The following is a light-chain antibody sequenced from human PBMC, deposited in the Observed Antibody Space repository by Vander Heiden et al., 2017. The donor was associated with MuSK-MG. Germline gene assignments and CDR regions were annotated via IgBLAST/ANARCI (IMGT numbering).Light chain of an antibody. CDR1: QAIGDY. V-gene: IGKV1-27*01. CDR3: QKDNSSPST. J-gene: IGKJ1*01. Sequence: DITMTQSPSSLSASVGQRVTITCRASQAIGDYVAWYQQKPGKAPKLLIHGASTLQSGVPSRFSGSGIGTDFTLTISSLQPEDVATYYCQKDNSSPSTFGQGTKVEIK. CDR2: GAS.